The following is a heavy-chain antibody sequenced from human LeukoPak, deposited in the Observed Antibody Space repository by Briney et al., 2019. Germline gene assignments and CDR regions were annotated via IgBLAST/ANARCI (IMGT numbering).Heavy chain of an antibody. Sequence: SETLSLTCTVSGDSISSKTYYWSWIRQPPGKGLEWIGEINHSGSTNYNPSLKSRVTISVDTSKNQFFLKLSSVTAADTAVYYCARGRYLPLYFDYWGQGTLVTVSS. V-gene: IGHV4-39*07. J-gene: IGHJ4*02. CDR3: ARGRYLPLYFDY. D-gene: IGHD3-16*02. CDR2: INHSGST. CDR1: GDSISSKTYY.